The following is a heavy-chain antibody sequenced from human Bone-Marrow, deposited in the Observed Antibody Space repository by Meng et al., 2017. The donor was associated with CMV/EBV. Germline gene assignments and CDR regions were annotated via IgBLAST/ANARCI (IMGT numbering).Heavy chain of an antibody. Sequence: SVKVSCKASGGTFSSYAISWVRQAPGQGLEWMGGIIPILGIANYAQKFQGRVTITADKSTRTAYMELSSLRSEDTAVYYCARWASYDFWSGYYIALDVWGQGTTVTVSS. V-gene: IGHV1-69*10. CDR1: GGTFSSYA. CDR3: ARWASYDFWSGYYIALDV. D-gene: IGHD3-3*01. CDR2: IIPILGIA. J-gene: IGHJ6*02.